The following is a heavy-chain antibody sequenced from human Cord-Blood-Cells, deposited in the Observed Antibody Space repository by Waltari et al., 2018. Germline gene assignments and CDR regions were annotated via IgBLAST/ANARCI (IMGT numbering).Heavy chain of an antibody. CDR1: GYTFTSYD. D-gene: IGHD3-10*01. Sequence: QVQLVQSGAEVKKPGASVKVSCKASGYTFTSYDINWVRQATGQGLEWMGWINPNRGNTGYAQKFQGRVTMTRNTSISTAYMELSSLRSEDTAVYYCARDYYGSGSYYLYYFDYWGQGTLVTVSS. V-gene: IGHV1-8*01. J-gene: IGHJ4*02. CDR2: INPNRGNT. CDR3: ARDYYGSGSYYLYYFDY.